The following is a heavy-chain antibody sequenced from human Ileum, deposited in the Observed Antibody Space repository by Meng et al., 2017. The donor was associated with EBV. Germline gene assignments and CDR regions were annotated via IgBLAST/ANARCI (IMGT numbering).Heavy chain of an antibody. CDR1: GGSISSSSYY. Sequence: QLPLQGSGPGLVKPSETLSLTCTVSGGSISSSSYYWGWIRQPPGKGLEWIGSIYYSGSTYYNPSLKSRVTISVDTSKNQFSLKLSSVTAADTAVYYCARELMYCSGGSCYPFDYWGQGTLVTVSS. D-gene: IGHD2-15*01. V-gene: IGHV4-39*07. CDR2: IYYSGST. J-gene: IGHJ4*02. CDR3: ARELMYCSGGSCYPFDY.